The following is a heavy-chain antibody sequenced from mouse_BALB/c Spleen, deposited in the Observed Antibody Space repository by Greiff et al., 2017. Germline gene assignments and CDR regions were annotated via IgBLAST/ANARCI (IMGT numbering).Heavy chain of an antibody. V-gene: IGHV5-6-5*01. Sequence: EVQLVESGGGLVKPGGSLKLSCAASGFTFSSYAMSWVRQTPEKRLEWVASISSGGSTYYPDSVKGRFTISRDNARNILYLQMSSLRSEDTAMYYCARATMITTDYYFDYWGQGTTLTVSS. D-gene: IGHD2-4*01. CDR3: ARATMITTDYYFDY. CDR1: GFTFSSYA. J-gene: IGHJ2*01. CDR2: ISSGGST.